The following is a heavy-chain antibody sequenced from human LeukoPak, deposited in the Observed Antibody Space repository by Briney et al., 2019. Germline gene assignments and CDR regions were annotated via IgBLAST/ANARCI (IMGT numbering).Heavy chain of an antibody. J-gene: IGHJ4*02. Sequence: ASVKVSCKASGYTFTGYYMHWVRQAPGQGLEWMGWINPNSGGTNYAQKFQGRATMTRDTSISTAYMELSRLRSDDTAVYYCARDGVWFGELLYKVFDYWGQGTLVTVSS. CDR3: ARDGVWFGELLYKVFDY. CDR2: INPNSGGT. V-gene: IGHV1-2*02. CDR1: GYTFTGYY. D-gene: IGHD3-10*01.